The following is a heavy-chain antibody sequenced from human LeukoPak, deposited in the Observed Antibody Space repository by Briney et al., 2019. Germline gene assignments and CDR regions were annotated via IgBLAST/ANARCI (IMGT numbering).Heavy chain of an antibody. V-gene: IGHV1-3*01. D-gene: IGHD4-23*01. Sequence: ASVKVSCKASGYTFSNYAMHWVRQAPGQRLEWMGWINAGNGNTKYSQNFQGRLTIMRDTSASTAYMELSSLKSEDTAVYYCARGAELPWDWGQGTLVTVSS. J-gene: IGHJ4*02. CDR3: ARGAELPWD. CDR1: GYTFSNYA. CDR2: INAGNGNT.